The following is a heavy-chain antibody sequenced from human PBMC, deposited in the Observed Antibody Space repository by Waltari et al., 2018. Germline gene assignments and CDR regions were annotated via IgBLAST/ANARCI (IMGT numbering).Heavy chain of an antibody. Sequence: QVQLPELGPGLVKPSETLSLTCTVSGGSISSHYWSWIRKPPGKGLEWIGYIYYSGSTNYNPSLKSRVTISVDTSKNQFSLKLSSVTAADTAVYYCARDMITFGGVIVIGYWGQGTLVTVSS. D-gene: IGHD3-16*02. CDR3: ARDMITFGGVIVIGY. J-gene: IGHJ4*02. CDR2: IYYSGST. CDR1: GGSISSHY. V-gene: IGHV4-59*11.